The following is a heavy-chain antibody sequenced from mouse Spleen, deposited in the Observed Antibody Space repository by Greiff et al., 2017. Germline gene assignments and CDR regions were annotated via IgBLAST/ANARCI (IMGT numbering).Heavy chain of an antibody. J-gene: IGHJ4*01. V-gene: IGHV1-42*01. CDR1: GYSFTGYY. CDR3: ASLHLDY. D-gene: IGHD2-1*01. CDR2: INPSTGGT. Sequence: VQLQQSGPELVKPGASVKISCKASGYSFTGYYMNWVKQSPEKSLEWIGEINPSTGGTTYNQKFKAKATLTVDKSSSTAYMQLKSLTSEDSAVYYCASLHLDYWGQGTSVTVSS.